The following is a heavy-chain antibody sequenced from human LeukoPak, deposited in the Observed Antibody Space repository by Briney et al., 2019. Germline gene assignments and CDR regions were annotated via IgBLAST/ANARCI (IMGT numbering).Heavy chain of an antibody. D-gene: IGHD6-13*01. CDR2: ISGSGGST. V-gene: IGHV3-23*01. Sequence: GGSLRLSCAASVFTFSSYAMSWVRQAPEQGLEWVSAISGSGGSTYYADSVKGRFTISRDNSKNTLYLQMNSLRAEDTAVYYCAKDRQQLVPNYMDVWGKGTTVTVSS. CDR1: VFTFSSYA. J-gene: IGHJ6*03. CDR3: AKDRQQLVPNYMDV.